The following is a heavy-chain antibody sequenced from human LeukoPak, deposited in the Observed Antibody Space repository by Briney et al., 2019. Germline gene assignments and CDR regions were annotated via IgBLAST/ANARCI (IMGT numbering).Heavy chain of an antibody. Sequence: SSETLSLTCTVSGGSISSGPYYWAWIRQPPGKGLEWIGSIYYTGSTYKNPSLKSRVTISIDTSKNQFSLKLNSVTAAHTAVFYCAREPITSGGNDAFDIWDQGTMVTVSS. CDR3: AREPITSGGNDAFDI. D-gene: IGHD3-16*01. CDR1: GGSISSGPYY. CDR2: IYYTGST. V-gene: IGHV4-39*02. J-gene: IGHJ3*02.